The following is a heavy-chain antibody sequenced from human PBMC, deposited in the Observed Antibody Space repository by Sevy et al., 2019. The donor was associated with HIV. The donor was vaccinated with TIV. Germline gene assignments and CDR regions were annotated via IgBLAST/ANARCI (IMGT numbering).Heavy chain of an antibody. CDR2: IRNDPDGGTT. CDR1: GFTFRNAW. CDR3: STDIVVQSGYSYDFSTFNPDLPHNSGADV. D-gene: IGHD5-12*01. Sequence: GESLKISCTASGFTFRNAWMTWVRQVPGKGLEWVGRIRNDPDGGTTDYAAPVRGRFTISRDDSKNTLYLQMKSLETEEXAGYYCSTDIVVQSGYSYDFSTFNPDLPHNSGADVWGQGITVTVSS. J-gene: IGHJ6*02. V-gene: IGHV3-15*01.